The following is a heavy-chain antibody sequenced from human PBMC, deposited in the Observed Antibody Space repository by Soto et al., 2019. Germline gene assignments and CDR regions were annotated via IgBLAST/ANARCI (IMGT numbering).Heavy chain of an antibody. CDR3: ARDKITGLFDY. CDR1: GGSFSGYS. Sequence: QVQLQQWGAGLLKPSETLSLTCAVYGGSFSGYSWTWIRQPPGTGLEWIGEINHSGRTNYNPSLTNRVTISVDTSKNQFSLKLTSVTAADTAVYYCARDKITGLFDYWGQGTLVTVSS. D-gene: IGHD2-8*02. V-gene: IGHV4-34*01. CDR2: INHSGRT. J-gene: IGHJ4*02.